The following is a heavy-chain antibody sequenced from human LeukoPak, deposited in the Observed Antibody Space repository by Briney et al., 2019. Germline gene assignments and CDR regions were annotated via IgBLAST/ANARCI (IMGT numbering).Heavy chain of an antibody. CDR1: GFTFSTYS. Sequence: PGVSLRLSCAASGFTFSTYSMNWVRQAPGKGLEWVSFISSSSSTIHYADSVKGRFTISRDNAKNSLYLQMNSLRAEDTAVYYCARDWLRAGDLVTFLWGQGTLVTVSS. V-gene: IGHV3-48*01. J-gene: IGHJ4*02. CDR3: ARDWLRAGDLVTFL. CDR2: ISSSSSTI. D-gene: IGHD3-16*01.